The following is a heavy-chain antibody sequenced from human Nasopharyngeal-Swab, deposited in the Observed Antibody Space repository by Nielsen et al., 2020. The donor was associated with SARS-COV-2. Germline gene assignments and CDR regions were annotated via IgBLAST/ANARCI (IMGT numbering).Heavy chain of an antibody. V-gene: IGHV3-30-3*01. CDR2: ISYDGSNK. Sequence: GESLKISCAASGFTFSSYAMHWVRQAPGKGLEWVAVISYDGSNKYYADSVKGRFTISRDNSKKTLYLQMHSRRAEDTAVYYCARGGITGTKGGIYYGSVSYWGLDGLDYWGQGTLVTVSS. J-gene: IGHJ4*02. CDR1: GFTFSSYA. D-gene: IGHD3-10*01. CDR3: ARGGITGTKGGIYYGSVSYWGLDGLDY.